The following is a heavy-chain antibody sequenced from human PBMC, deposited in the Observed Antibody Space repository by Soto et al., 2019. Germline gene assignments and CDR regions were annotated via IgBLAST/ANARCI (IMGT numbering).Heavy chain of an antibody. CDR1: GFTFNRAW. D-gene: IGHD1-1*01. Sequence: EVQLVQSGGGLVKPGESLRLSCAASGFTFNRAWMNWVRQAPGKGLEWVGRVKSQVDGGTIDYGAPVKGRFTISRDDSKNMLYLQMNSLKTEDTAVYYCTTDVERLLPQIDYWGQGTLVTVSS. CDR3: TTDVERLLPQIDY. J-gene: IGHJ4*02. V-gene: IGHV3-15*07. CDR2: VKSQVDGGTI.